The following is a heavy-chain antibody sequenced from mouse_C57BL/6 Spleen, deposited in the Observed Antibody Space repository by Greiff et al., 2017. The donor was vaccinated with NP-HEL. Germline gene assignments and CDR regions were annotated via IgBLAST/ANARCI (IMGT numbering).Heavy chain of an antibody. D-gene: IGHD1-1*01. V-gene: IGHV2-3*01. J-gene: IGHJ3*01. Sequence: VQGVESGPGLVAPSQSLSITCTVSGFSLTSYGVSWVRQPPGKGLEWLGVIWGDGSTNYHSALISRLSISKDNSKSQVFLKLNSLQTDDTATYYGAKTSYGSSPAWFAYWGQGTLVTVSA. CDR3: AKTSYGSSPAWFAY. CDR2: IWGDGST. CDR1: GFSLTSYG.